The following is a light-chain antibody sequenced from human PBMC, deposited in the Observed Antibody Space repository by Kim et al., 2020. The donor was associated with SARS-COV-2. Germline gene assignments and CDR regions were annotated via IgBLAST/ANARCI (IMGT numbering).Light chain of an antibody. J-gene: IGKJ2*01. CDR2: GAS. Sequence: EIVLTQSPDTLSLSPGETATLSCRASESVSSSYLSWYQQKPGQAPRLLIYGASRRATGIPDRFSGGGSGTDFTLTISRLEPEDFAVYYCQQFDSSLVFIFGQGTKLEI. V-gene: IGKV3-20*01. CDR1: ESVSSSY. CDR3: QQFDSSLVFI.